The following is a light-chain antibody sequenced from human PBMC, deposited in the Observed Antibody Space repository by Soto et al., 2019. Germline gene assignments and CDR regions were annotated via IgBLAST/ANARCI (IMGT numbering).Light chain of an antibody. CDR2: TTN. V-gene: IGLV7-43*01. CDR1: TGAVTSGNY. Sequence: QTVVTQEPSLTVSPGGTVTLTCASSTGAVTSGNYPSWFQQKPGQAPRTLIYTTNDKHSWTPARFSGSPLGDKAALTLSGVQPEDEAEYYCLLYYGSAQLVFGGGTKLTVL. CDR3: LLYYGSAQLV. J-gene: IGLJ3*02.